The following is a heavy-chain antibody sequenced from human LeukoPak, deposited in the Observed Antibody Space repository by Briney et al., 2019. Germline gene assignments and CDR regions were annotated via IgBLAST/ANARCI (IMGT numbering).Heavy chain of an antibody. D-gene: IGHD2-21*02. CDR1: GFIFSSYG. CDR3: VKKGAYCGGDCYPRDAFDI. V-gene: IGHV3-23*01. CDR2: ISGSGGST. Sequence: GGSLRLSCAASGFIFSSYGMSWVRQAPGKGLEWVSAISGSGGSTYYADSVKGRFTISRDNSKNTLYLQMNGLRAEDTAVYYCVKKGAYCGGDCYPRDAFDIWGQGTMVTVSS. J-gene: IGHJ3*02.